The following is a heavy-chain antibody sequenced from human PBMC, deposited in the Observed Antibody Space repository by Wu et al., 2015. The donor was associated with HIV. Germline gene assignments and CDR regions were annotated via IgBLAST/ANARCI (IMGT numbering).Heavy chain of an antibody. CDR2: INPNSGGT. CDR3: ASLRRCSGGSCYWSPKDAFDI. V-gene: IGHV1-2*02. Sequence: QVQLVQSGAEVKKPGASVKVSCKASGYTFTGYYMHWVRQAPGQGLEWMGWINPNSGGTNYAQKFQGRVTMTRDTSISTAYMELSRLRSDDTAVYYCASLRRCSGGSCYWSPKDAFDIWGQGTMVTVPS. D-gene: IGHD2-15*01. J-gene: IGHJ3*02. CDR1: GYTFTGYY.